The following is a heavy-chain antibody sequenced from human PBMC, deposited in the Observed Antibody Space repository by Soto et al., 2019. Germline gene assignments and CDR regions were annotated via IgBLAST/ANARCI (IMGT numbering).Heavy chain of an antibody. J-gene: IGHJ4*02. D-gene: IGHD1-26*01. Sequence: QVQLVQSGAEVKKPGSSVKVSCKASGGTFSSESINWVRQAPGQGLEWMGAIIPIFGTANYAQKFQGRVTITADESTSTAYMELSSLRSEDTAVYYCARDGGRHSGGIDYWGQGTLVTVSS. CDR1: GGTFSSES. CDR3: ARDGGRHSGGIDY. V-gene: IGHV1-69*01. CDR2: IIPIFGTA.